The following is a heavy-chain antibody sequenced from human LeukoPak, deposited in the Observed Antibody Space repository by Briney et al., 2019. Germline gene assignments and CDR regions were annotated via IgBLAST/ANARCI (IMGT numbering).Heavy chain of an antibody. CDR3: ARTTYYYDSSGHPDY. V-gene: IGHV3-30*12. D-gene: IGHD3-22*01. J-gene: IGHJ4*02. CDR1: GFTFSSYG. CDR2: ISYDGSNK. Sequence: GGSLRLSCAASGFTFSSYGMHRLRQAPGKGLEWVAVISYDGSNKYYADSVKGRFTISRDNAKNSLYLQMNSLRAEDTAVYYCARTTYYYDSSGHPDYWGQGTLVTVSS.